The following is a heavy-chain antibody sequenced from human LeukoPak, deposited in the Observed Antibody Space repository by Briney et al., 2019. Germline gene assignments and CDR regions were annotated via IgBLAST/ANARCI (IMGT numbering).Heavy chain of an antibody. CDR2: ISYDGSNK. Sequence: GGSLRLSCAASGFIFSSYWMTWVRQAPGKGLEWVAVISYDGSNKYYADSVKGRFTISRDNSKNTLYLQMNSLRAEDTAVYYCARVAYSGSYYFDYWGQGTLVTVSS. J-gene: IGHJ4*02. D-gene: IGHD1-26*01. CDR3: ARVAYSGSYYFDY. V-gene: IGHV3-30-3*01. CDR1: GFIFSSYW.